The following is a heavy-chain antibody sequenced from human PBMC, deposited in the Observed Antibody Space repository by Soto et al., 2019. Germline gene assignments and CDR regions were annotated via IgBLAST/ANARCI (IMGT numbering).Heavy chain of an antibody. CDR1: GYTFTSYG. D-gene: IGHD2-2*01. CDR3: ARGLGYCSSTSCRGAQAWYFDL. J-gene: IGHJ2*01. Sequence: QVQLVQSGAEVKKPGASVKVSCKASGYTFTSYGISWVRQAPGQGLEWMGWISAYNGNTNYAQKLQGRVTMTTDTSTSTAYMELRSLRSDDTAVYYCARGLGYCSSTSCRGAQAWYFDLWGRGTLVTVSS. V-gene: IGHV1-18*04. CDR2: ISAYNGNT.